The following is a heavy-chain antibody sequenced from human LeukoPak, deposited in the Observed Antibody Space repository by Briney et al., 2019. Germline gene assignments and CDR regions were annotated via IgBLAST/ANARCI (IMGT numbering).Heavy chain of an antibody. Sequence: GASVQVSCKASGGTFSSYAISWVRQAPGQGLEWMGGIIPIFGTANYAQKFQGRVTITADESTSTAYMELSSLRSEDTAVYYCARDGGGYCSSTSCRGDYWRQGTLVTVSS. CDR3: ARDGGGYCSSTSCRGDY. D-gene: IGHD2-2*01. V-gene: IGHV1-69*13. CDR2: IIPIFGTA. J-gene: IGHJ4*02. CDR1: GGTFSSYA.